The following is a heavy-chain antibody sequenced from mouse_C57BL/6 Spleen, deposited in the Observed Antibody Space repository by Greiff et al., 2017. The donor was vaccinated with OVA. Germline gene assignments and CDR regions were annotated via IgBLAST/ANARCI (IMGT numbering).Heavy chain of an antibody. CDR2: INPGSGGT. J-gene: IGHJ3*01. Sequence: QVQLQQSGAELVRPGTSVKVSCKASGYAFTNYLIEWVKQRPGQGLEWIGVINPGSGGTNYNEKFKGKATLSADKSSSTAYMQLSSLTSEDSAVYFCARDYSNYGFAYWGQGTLVTVSA. CDR3: ARDYSNYGFAY. D-gene: IGHD2-5*01. V-gene: IGHV1-54*01. CDR1: GYAFTNYL.